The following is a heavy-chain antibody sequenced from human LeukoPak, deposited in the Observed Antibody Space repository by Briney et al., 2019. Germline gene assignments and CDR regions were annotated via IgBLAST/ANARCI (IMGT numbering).Heavy chain of an antibody. CDR2: IIPIFGTA. CDR1: GGTFSSYA. Sequence: SVKVSCKASGGTFSSYAISWVRQAPGQGLEWMGGIIPIFGTANYAQKFQGRVTITADESTSTAYMELSSLRSEDTAVYYCARVPYYYDSSGYETYYYYYGMDVWGQGTTVTVSS. CDR3: ARVPYYYDSSGYETYYYYYGMDV. J-gene: IGHJ6*02. D-gene: IGHD3-22*01. V-gene: IGHV1-69*13.